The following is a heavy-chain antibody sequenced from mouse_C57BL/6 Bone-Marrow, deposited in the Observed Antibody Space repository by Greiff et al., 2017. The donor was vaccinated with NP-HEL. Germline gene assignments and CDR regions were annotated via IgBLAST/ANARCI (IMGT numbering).Heavy chain of an antibody. CDR2: ISNGGGST. D-gene: IGHD3-2*02. CDR3: ARPAQATYYAMDY. V-gene: IGHV5-12*01. J-gene: IGHJ4*01. CDR1: GFTFSDYY. Sequence: EVQLVESGGGLVQPGGSLKLSCAASGFTFSDYYMYWVRQTPEKRLEWVAYISNGGGSTYYPDTVKGRFTISRDNAKNTLYLQMSRLKSEDTAMYYCARPAQATYYAMDYWGQGTSVTVSS.